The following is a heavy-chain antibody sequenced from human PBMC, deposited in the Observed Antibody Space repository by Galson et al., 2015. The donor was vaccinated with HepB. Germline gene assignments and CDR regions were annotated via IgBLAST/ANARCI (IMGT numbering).Heavy chain of an antibody. D-gene: IGHD3-9*01. Sequence: ETLSLTCTVSGGSISSSSYYWGWIRQPPGKGLEWIGSIYYSGSTYYNPSLKSRVTISVDTSKNQFSLKLSSVTAADTAVYYCARQENVLRYFPGAFDIWGQGTMVTVSS. CDR2: IYYSGST. V-gene: IGHV4-39*01. CDR3: ARQENVLRYFPGAFDI. CDR1: GGSISSSSYY. J-gene: IGHJ3*02.